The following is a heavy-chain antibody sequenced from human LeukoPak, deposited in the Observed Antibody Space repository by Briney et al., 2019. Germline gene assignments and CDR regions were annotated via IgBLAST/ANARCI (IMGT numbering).Heavy chain of an antibody. CDR1: GFSCGSQA. V-gene: IGHV3-30*15. Sequence: PGGSLRLYCASSGFSCGSQAMHWVRQASPMGLVDVEFISYDGSIKYYADSVKGRFTISRDNSKNTLYLQMSSLRTEDTAVYYCARDRSTKYSCDYWGQGTLVSVSS. CDR3: ARDRSTKYSCDY. D-gene: IGHD2-2*01. J-gene: IGHJ4*02. CDR2: ISYDGSIK.